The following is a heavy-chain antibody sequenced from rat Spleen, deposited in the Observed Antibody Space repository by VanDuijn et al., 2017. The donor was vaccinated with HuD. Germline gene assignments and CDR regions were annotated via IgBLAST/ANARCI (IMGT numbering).Heavy chain of an antibody. CDR3: VQWNSRYFTY. D-gene: IGHD4-4*01. CDR1: GFTFSSYG. J-gene: IGHJ2*01. Sequence: EVQLVESGGGLVQPGRSLKVSCAASGFTFSSYGMAWVRQAPTKGLEWVASIFTGGGRTYYRDSVKGRFTISRDNAKNTLYLEMDSLRSDDTAAYYCVQWNSRYFTYWGQGVMVTVSS. CDR2: IFTGGGRT. V-gene: IGHV5S13*01.